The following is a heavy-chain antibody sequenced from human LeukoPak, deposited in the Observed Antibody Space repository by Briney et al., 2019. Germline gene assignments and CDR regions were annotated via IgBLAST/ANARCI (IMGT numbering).Heavy chain of an antibody. CDR1: GYSISSGYY. CDR3: AGGTDY. Sequence: PSETLSLTCAVSGYSISSGYYWGWIRQPPGKGLEWIGSIYHSGSTYYNPSLKSRVTISVDTSKNQFSLKLSSVTAADTAVYYCAGGTDYWGQGTLVTVSS. CDR2: IYHSGST. V-gene: IGHV4-38-2*01. J-gene: IGHJ4*02.